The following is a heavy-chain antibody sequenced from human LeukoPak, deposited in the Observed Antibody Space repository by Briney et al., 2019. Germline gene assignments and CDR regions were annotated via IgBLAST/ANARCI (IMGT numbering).Heavy chain of an antibody. J-gene: IGHJ4*02. CDR2: IGTTGDT. CDR3: ARSLPDYFDY. V-gene: IGHV3-13*04. Sequence: GGSLRLSCAASGFTFSSYDMHWVRQATGKGLEWVSGIGTTGDTYYPGSVKGRFTISRDNSKNSLYLQMNSLRTEDTALYYCARSLPDYFDYWGQGTLVTVSS. CDR1: GFTFSSYD.